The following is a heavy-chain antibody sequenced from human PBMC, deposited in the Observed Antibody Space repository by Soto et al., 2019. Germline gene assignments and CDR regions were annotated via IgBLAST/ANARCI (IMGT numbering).Heavy chain of an antibody. CDR2: IIPIFGTA. J-gene: IGHJ4*02. Sequence: QVQLVQSGAEVKKPGSSVKVSCKASGGTFSSYAISWVRQAPGQGLEWMGGIIPIFGTANYAQKFQGRATITADESTSTAYMELSSLRSEDTAVYYCARVIQGDYYDSSGYYSTKAPLYFDYWGQGTLVTVSS. CDR3: ARVIQGDYYDSSGYYSTKAPLYFDY. D-gene: IGHD3-22*01. V-gene: IGHV1-69*01. CDR1: GGTFSSYA.